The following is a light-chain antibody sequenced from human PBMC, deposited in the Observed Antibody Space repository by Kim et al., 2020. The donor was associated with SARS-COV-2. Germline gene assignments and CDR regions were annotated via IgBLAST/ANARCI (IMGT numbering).Light chain of an antibody. CDR1: GGESGEA. CDR2: LGGEGSH. CDR3: QTWDTGVRL. J-gene: IGLJ3*02. V-gene: IGLV4-69*01. Sequence: GKRAGARGGGESGEARAGHGGGRGKGPGCVMKLGGEGSHGGGEGIPDRWSGSGCGAERYLTISGLRSEDEADYYCQTWDTGVRLFGGGTQLTVL.